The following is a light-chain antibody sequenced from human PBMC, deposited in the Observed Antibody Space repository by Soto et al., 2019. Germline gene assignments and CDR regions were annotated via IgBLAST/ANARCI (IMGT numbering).Light chain of an antibody. V-gene: IGKV3-20*01. CDR2: GVS. J-gene: IGKJ4*01. CDR3: QQYGSSPLT. Sequence: EIVLTQSPGTLSLSPGERATLSCRASQSISSGYLTWYQQKPGQAPRLLISGVSTRATGIPDRFSGSGSGTDFTLTISRLEPEDFAVYYCQQYGSSPLTFGGGTKVEIK. CDR1: QSISSGY.